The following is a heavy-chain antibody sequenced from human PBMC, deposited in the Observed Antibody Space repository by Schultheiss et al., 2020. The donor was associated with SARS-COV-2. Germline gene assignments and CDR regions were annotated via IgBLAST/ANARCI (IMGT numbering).Heavy chain of an antibody. CDR2: IIPILGIA. J-gene: IGHJ6*02. D-gene: IGHD6-19*01. CDR3: ARGVAVARGGTYYYYGMDV. Sequence: QAPGQGLEWMGGIIPILGIANYAQKFQGRVTITADKSTSTAYMELSSLRSEDTAVYYCARGVAVARGGTYYYYGMDVWGQGTTVTVSS. V-gene: IGHV1-69*10.